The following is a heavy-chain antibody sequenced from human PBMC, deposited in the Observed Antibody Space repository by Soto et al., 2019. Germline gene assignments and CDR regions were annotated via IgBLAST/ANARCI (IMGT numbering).Heavy chain of an antibody. CDR3: ARVGRLHYFDY. Sequence: QVQLVESGGGVVQPGRSLRLSCAASGFTFSSYAMHWVRQAPGKGLEWVAVISYDGSNKYYADSVKGRFTISRDNSKNTLYLQMNSLRADDTAVYYCARVGRLHYFDYWGQGTLLTVSS. CDR1: GFTFSSYA. CDR2: ISYDGSNK. J-gene: IGHJ4*02. V-gene: IGHV3-30-3*01. D-gene: IGHD4-17*01.